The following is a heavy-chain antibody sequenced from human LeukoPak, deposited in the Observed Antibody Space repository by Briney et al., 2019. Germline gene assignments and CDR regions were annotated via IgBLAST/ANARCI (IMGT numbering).Heavy chain of an antibody. CDR1: GFTFSHYW. CDR3: ARGGHRQKEF. V-gene: IGHV3-7*01. CDR2: IKHDGSDK. J-gene: IGHJ4*02. Sequence: GGSLRLTCSASGFTFSHYWMTWVRQSPGKGLEWVAIIKHDGSDKYCVDSVKGRFTISRDNAKNSLYLQMSSLRAEDTAVYYCARGGHRQKEFWGQGTLVTVSS. D-gene: IGHD3-10*01.